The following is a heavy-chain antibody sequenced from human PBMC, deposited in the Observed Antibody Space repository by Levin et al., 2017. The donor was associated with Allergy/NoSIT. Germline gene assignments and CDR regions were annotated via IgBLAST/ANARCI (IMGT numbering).Heavy chain of an antibody. V-gene: IGHV4-39*01. Sequence: PGGSLRLSCTVSGGSISSSISYWGWIRQAPGKGLEWIGSIYNSGSTYYNPSLKSRVTTSVDTSKNQFSLKLSSVTAADTAVYYCARHCYELLTGYYNFDDWGQGALVTVSS. D-gene: IGHD3-9*01. CDR1: GGSISSSISY. CDR3: ARHCYELLTGYYNFDD. J-gene: IGHJ4*02. CDR2: IYNSGST.